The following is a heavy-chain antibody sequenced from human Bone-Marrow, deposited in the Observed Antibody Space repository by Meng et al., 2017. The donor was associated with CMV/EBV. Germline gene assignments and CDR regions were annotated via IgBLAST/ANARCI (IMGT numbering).Heavy chain of an antibody. J-gene: IGHJ6*02. V-gene: IGHV1-46*01. CDR3: ARGDPGWGNSSWFYYYYGMDV. Sequence: ASVKVSCKASGYTFTSYYMHWVRQAPGQGLEWMGIINPSGGSTSYAQKFQGRVTMTRDTSTSTVYMELSSLRSEDTAVYYCARGDPGWGNSSWFYYYYGMDVWGQGTTVTVSS. CDR1: GYTFTSYY. CDR2: INPSGGST. D-gene: IGHD6-13*01.